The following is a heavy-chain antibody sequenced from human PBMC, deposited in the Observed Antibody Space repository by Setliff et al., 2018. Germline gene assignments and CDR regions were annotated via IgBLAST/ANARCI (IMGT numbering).Heavy chain of an antibody. CDR1: GGSFSGYY. J-gene: IGHJ4*02. CDR2: INHSGST. D-gene: IGHD3-10*01. Sequence: SETLSLTCAVYGGSFSGYYWSWIRQPPGKGLEWIGEINHSGSTNYNPSLKSRVTISVDTSKNQFSLKLSSVTAADTAVYYCARGPGSSRLYYFDYWGQGTLVTVSS. CDR3: ARGPGSSRLYYFDY. V-gene: IGHV4-34*01.